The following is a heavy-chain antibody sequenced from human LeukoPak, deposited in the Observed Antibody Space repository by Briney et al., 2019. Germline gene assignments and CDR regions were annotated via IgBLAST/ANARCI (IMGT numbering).Heavy chain of an antibody. V-gene: IGHV4-39*01. Sequence: PSETLSLTCTVSGGSISSSSYYWGWIRQPPGKGLEWIGSIYYSGSTYYNPSLKSRVTISVDTSKNQFSLKLSSVTAADTAVYYCARQRGYSGYVPDYWGQGTLVTVSS. D-gene: IGHD5-12*01. J-gene: IGHJ4*02. CDR3: ARQRGYSGYVPDY. CDR1: GGSISSSSYY. CDR2: IYYSGST.